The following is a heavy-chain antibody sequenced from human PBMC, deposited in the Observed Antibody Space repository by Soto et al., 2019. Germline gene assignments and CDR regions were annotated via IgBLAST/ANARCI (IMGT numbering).Heavy chain of an antibody. CDR3: ASFSIAAADPYGMDV. D-gene: IGHD6-13*01. CDR1: GYTFTSYG. CDR2: ISAYNGNT. Sequence: QVQLVQSGAEVKNPGASVKVSCKASGYTFTSYGFSWVRQAPGQGLEGMGWISAYNGNTNCAQKVQGRVTMTTDTSTSTAYMELRSLRPDDTAVYYCASFSIAAADPYGMDVWGQGTTVTVSS. V-gene: IGHV1-18*01. J-gene: IGHJ6*02.